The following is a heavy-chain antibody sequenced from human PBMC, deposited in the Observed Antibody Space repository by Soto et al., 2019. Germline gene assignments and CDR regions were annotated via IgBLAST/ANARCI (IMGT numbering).Heavy chain of an antibody. CDR2: IYAGNSDT. V-gene: IGHV5-51*01. Sequence: PGESLKISCKGSGYTFISYWIAWVRQMPGKGLELMGIIYAGNSDTRYSPSFQGQVTISADKTINTAYLQWSSLKASDTAMYYCVRFGHPQRKDYYGMDVWGQGTTVSVSS. D-gene: IGHD2-2*01. J-gene: IGHJ6*02. CDR3: VRFGHPQRKDYYGMDV. CDR1: GYTFISYW.